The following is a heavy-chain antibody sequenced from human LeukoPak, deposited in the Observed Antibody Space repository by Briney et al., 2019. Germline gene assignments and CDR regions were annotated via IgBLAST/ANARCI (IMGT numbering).Heavy chain of an antibody. J-gene: IGHJ4*02. CDR3: ARGSSGWYKNVDY. V-gene: IGHV1-2*02. CDR2: INPNSGGT. Sequence: ASVEVSCKASGYTFTGYYMHWLRQAPGQGLEWMGWINPNSGGTNYAQKFQGRVTMTRDTSISTAYMELSRLRSDDTAVYYCARGSSGWYKNVDYWGQGTLVTVSS. CDR1: GYTFTGYY. D-gene: IGHD6-19*01.